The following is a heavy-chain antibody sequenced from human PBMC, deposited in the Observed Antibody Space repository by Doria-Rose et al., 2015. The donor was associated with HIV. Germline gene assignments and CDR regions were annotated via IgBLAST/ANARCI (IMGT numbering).Heavy chain of an antibody. J-gene: IGHJ4*02. CDR1: GASFSGFY. CDR3: ARGATGTLRY. Sequence: QVQLQQWGAGLLKPSETLSLTCAVYGASFSGFYWTWIRQPPGKGLEWIGEINHRGSTNYSPSLKSRVTISVDTSKNQFPLTLSSVTAADTAVYYCARGATGTLRYRGQGTLVTVSS. CDR2: INHRGST. D-gene: IGHD1-1*01. V-gene: IGHV4-34*01.